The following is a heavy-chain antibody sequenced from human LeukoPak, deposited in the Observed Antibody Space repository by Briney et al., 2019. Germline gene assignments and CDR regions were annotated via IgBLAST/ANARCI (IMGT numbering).Heavy chain of an antibody. J-gene: IGHJ4*02. CDR3: TRETATLTTGFDY. V-gene: IGHV1-2*02. Sequence: ASVKVSCEASGYMFTAYHIHWVRQAPGQELEWMGWINPNNGDTNYAQKFQGRVTMTRDTSISTAYMELSRLRSDDTAVYYCTRETATLTTGFDYWGQGTLVTVSS. CDR2: INPNNGDT. CDR1: GYMFTAYH. D-gene: IGHD4-17*01.